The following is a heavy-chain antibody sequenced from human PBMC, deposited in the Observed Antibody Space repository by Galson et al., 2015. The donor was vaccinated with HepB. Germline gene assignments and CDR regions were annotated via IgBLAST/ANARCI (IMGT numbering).Heavy chain of an antibody. CDR2: ISIVSSFI. CDR1: GFAFTNYN. J-gene: IGHJ4*02. Sequence: SLRLSCAASGFAFTNYNMNWVRQAPGKGLEWVSSISIVSSFIYYADSMKGRFTISRDNAKNSLYLQMNSLRAEDTAVYYCVRGSADGPYYFDYWGQGTLVIVSS. V-gene: IGHV3-21*01. CDR3: VRGSADGPYYFDY. D-gene: IGHD6-25*01.